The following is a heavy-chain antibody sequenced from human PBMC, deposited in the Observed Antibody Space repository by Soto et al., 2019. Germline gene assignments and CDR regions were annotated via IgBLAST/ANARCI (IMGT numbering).Heavy chain of an antibody. J-gene: IGHJ4*02. CDR3: ARVGGGAGNFDY. V-gene: IGHV3-74*01. CDR2: ISGDGSFT. Sequence: TGGSLRLSCGASGFTFSNYWMHWVRQAPGEGLVWVSRISGDGSFTRFADSVKGRFTISRDNAKNTMSLQMNSLRIDDTAVYYCARVGGGAGNFDYWGQGTLVTVSS. D-gene: IGHD2-21*01. CDR1: GFTFSNYW.